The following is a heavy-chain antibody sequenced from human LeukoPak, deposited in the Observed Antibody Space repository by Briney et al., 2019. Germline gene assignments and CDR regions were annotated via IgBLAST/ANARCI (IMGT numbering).Heavy chain of an antibody. D-gene: IGHD3-10*01. J-gene: IGHJ4*02. CDR2: ISYDGSNK. V-gene: IGHV3-30*18. CDR1: GFTFSSYG. CDR3: AKNLWFGELRTNNIDY. Sequence: GGSLRLSCAASGFTFSSYGMHWVRQAPGKGLEWVAVISYDGSNKYYADSVKGRFTISGDNSKNTLYLQMNSLRAEDTAVYYCAKNLWFGELRTNNIDYWGQGTLVTVSS.